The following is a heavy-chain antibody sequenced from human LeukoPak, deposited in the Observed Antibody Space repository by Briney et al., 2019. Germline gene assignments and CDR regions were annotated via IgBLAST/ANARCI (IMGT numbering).Heavy chain of an antibody. Sequence: GESLKISCKASGYSFDYYWIAWVRQMPGKGLEWMGIIYPDDSDSTYSPSFHGQVTISVDKSINNAYLQWSSLKASNTAIYYCARVGSVTNFGVVSYYFDYWGQGTLVTVSS. CDR1: GYSFDYYW. D-gene: IGHD3-3*01. J-gene: IGHJ4*02. V-gene: IGHV5-51*01. CDR3: ARVGSVTNFGVVSYYFDY. CDR2: IYPDDSDS.